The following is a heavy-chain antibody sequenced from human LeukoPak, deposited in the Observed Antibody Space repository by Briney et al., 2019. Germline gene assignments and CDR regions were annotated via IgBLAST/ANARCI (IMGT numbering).Heavy chain of an antibody. CDR1: GGSISSGGYY. V-gene: IGHV4-61*08. J-gene: IGHJ3*02. D-gene: IGHD3-10*02. CDR2: IYYSGTT. CDR3: ARENYVGTFDI. Sequence: SQTLSLTCTVSGGSISSGGYYWSWIRQPPGKGLEWIGYIYYSGTTNYNPSLKSRVTISVDTSKNQFSLKLSSVTAADTAVYYCARENYVGTFDIWGQGTMVNVSS.